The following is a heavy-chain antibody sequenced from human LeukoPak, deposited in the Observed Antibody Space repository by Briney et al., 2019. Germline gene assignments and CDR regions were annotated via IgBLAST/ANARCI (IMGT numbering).Heavy chain of an antibody. CDR3: ARVNINNWHSCDY. CDR1: GGSISSNNW. J-gene: IGHJ4*02. D-gene: IGHD1-1*01. CDR2: IYHSGSP. Sequence: PSGTLSLTCAVSGGSISSNNWWGWVRQPPGEGLEWIGEIYHSGSPNYNPSLKSRVTISVDKSRNHFSLNLSSVTAADTAVYYCARVNINNWHSCDYWGQGTLVTVSS. V-gene: IGHV4-4*02.